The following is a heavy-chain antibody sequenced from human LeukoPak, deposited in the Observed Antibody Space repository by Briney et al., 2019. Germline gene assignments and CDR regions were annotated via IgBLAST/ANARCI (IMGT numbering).Heavy chain of an antibody. D-gene: IGHD3-22*01. CDR2: INPNSGGT. CDR1: GYTFTSYG. J-gene: IGHJ4*02. Sequence: ASVKVSCKASGYTFTSYGISWVRQAPGQGLEWMGRINPNSGGTNYAQKFQGRVTMTRDTSISTAYMELSRLRSDDTAVYYCARGPYYYDSSGYYYFDYWGQGTLVTVSS. V-gene: IGHV1-2*06. CDR3: ARGPYYYDSSGYYYFDY.